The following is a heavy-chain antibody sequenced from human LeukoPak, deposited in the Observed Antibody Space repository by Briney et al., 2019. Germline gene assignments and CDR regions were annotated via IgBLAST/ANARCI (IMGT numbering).Heavy chain of an antibody. J-gene: IGHJ4*02. D-gene: IGHD4-11*01. CDR2: VYTSGST. CDR3: AKSYFDYSTYYSYYFNL. V-gene: IGHV4-4*09. CDR1: GGSISGGY. Sequence: SETLSLTCTVSGGSISGGYWSWIRQPPGRGLEWIGDVYTSGSTNYNPSLKSRVTISVDTSKSQFALKLSSVTAADTAVYYCAKSYFDYSTYYSYYFNLWGQGALVTVSS.